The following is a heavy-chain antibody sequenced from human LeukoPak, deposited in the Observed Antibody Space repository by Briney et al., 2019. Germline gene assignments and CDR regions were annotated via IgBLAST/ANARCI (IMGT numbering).Heavy chain of an antibody. CDR1: GYTFTSYY. CDR2: INPSGGST. D-gene: IGHD2-21*02. CDR3: ARDRIDRHRSGIVVVTGDY. J-gene: IGHJ4*02. Sequence: GASVKVSCKASGYTFTSYYMHWVRQAPGQGLEWMGIINPSGGSTSYAQKFQGRVTMTRDTSTSTVYMELSSLRSEDTAVYYCARDRIDRHRSGIVVVTGDYWGQGTLVTVSS. V-gene: IGHV1-46*01.